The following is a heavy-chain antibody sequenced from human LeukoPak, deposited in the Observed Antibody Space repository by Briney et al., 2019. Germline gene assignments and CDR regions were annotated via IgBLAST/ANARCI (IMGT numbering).Heavy chain of an antibody. J-gene: IGHJ4*02. CDR1: GFTFSSYG. CDR2: IRYDGSNK. Sequence: GGSLRLSCAASGFTFSSYGMHWVRQAPGKGLEWVAFIRYDGSNKYYADSVKGRFTISRDNSKNTLYLQMNSLRAEDTAVYYCATGGGVVVPAANFDYWGQGTLVTVSS. D-gene: IGHD2-2*01. V-gene: IGHV3-30*02. CDR3: ATGGGVVVPAANFDY.